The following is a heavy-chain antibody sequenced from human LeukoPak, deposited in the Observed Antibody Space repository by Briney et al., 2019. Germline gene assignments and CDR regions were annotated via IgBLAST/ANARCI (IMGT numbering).Heavy chain of an antibody. V-gene: IGHV3-74*01. D-gene: IGHD6-13*01. J-gene: IGHJ4*02. Sequence: AGGSLRLSCAASGFTFSSYWMHWVRQAPGKGLVWVSRINSDGSSTSYADSVKGRFTISRDNAKNTLYLQMNSLRAEDTAVYYCAREHSSSWAFDYWGQGTLVTVSS. CDR1: GFTFSSYW. CDR3: AREHSSSWAFDY. CDR2: INSDGSST.